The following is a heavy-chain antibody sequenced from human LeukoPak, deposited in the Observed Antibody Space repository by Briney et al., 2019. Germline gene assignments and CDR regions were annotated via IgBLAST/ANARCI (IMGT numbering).Heavy chain of an antibody. Sequence: GGSLRLSCAASGFTFSSYAMHWVRQAPGKGLEWVAVISYDGSNKYYADSVKGRFTISRDNSKNTLYLQMNSLREEDTAVYYCAKAPFPTNQWVLDYWGQGTLLSVSS. CDR3: AKAPFPTNQWVLDY. J-gene: IGHJ4*02. D-gene: IGHD1-26*01. V-gene: IGHV3-30-3*01. CDR1: GFTFSSYA. CDR2: ISYDGSNK.